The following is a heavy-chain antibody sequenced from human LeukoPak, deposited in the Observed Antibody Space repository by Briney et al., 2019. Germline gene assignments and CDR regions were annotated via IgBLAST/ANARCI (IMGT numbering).Heavy chain of an antibody. Sequence: GGSLRLSCAASGFAFSSYWMHWVRQAPGKGLMGVSLVDNDGSPRYYADSVKGRFTISRDNAKNTLYLQMNSLRAEDTAVYYCARDWGCSSTSCYSYWFDPWGQGTLVTVSS. V-gene: IGHV3-74*01. CDR1: GFAFSSYW. J-gene: IGHJ5*02. CDR3: ARDWGCSSTSCYSYWFDP. CDR2: VDNDGSPR. D-gene: IGHD2-2*01.